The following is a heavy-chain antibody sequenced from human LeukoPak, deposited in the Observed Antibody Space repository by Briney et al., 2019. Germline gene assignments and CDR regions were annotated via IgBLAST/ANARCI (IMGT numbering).Heavy chain of an antibody. D-gene: IGHD3-22*01. CDR3: AKEDSSGYRY. CDR2: ISWNGGST. Sequence: LRLSCVASGFTFDDYAMYWVRQAPGKGLEWVSGISWNGGSTDYVDSVKGRFTISRDNAKNSLYLQMDSLRAEDTALYYCAKEDSSGYRYWGQGTLVTVSS. J-gene: IGHJ4*02. V-gene: IGHV3-9*01. CDR1: GFTFDDYA.